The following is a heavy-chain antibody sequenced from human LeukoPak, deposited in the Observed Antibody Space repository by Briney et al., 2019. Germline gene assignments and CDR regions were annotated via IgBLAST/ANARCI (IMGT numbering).Heavy chain of an antibody. CDR1: GYSISSGYY. Sequence: SETLSLTCAVSGYSISSGYYWGWIRQPPGKGLEWIGSIYHSGSTYYNPSLKSRVTISVDTSKNQFSLKLSSVTAADTAVYYCARSEGIYYYYMDVWGKGTTATVSS. CDR3: ARSEGIYYYYMDV. V-gene: IGHV4-38-2*01. CDR2: IYHSGST. J-gene: IGHJ6*03.